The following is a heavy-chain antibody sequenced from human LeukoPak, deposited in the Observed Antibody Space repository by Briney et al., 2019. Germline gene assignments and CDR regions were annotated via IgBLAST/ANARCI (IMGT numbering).Heavy chain of an antibody. D-gene: IGHD2/OR15-2a*01. Sequence: GALRLSSAASGFTFKDYGMSWVRQAPGKGLEWLSHIRGSGNSEHYADSVKGRFTISRDNSKNTVYLQMNSLRAEDTAVYYCAKDRGLGFYDDSGHHYWGQGTLVTVSS. CDR2: IRGSGNSE. V-gene: IGHV3-23*01. CDR1: GFTFKDYG. CDR3: AKDRGLGFYDDSGHHY. J-gene: IGHJ4*02.